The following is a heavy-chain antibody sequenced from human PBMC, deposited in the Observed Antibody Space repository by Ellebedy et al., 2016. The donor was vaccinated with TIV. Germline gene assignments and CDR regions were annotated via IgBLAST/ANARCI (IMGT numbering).Heavy chain of an antibody. CDR1: GFSFSSYW. V-gene: IGHV3-7*01. J-gene: IGHJ4*02. CDR2: IKQGGSER. CDR3: ARVGATD. D-gene: IGHD1-26*01. Sequence: GESLKISXAASGFSFSSYWMSWVRQAPGKGLEWVANIKQGGSERYYVDSVKGRFTISRDNAKNSLYLQMNSLRAEDTAVYYCARVGATDWGQGTLVTVSS.